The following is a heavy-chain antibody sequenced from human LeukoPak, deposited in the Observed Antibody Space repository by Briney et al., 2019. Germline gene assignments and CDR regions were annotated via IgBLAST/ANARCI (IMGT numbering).Heavy chain of an antibody. J-gene: IGHJ5*02. CDR1: GHTFTSYD. CDR2: ISAYNGNT. V-gene: IGHV1-18*01. Sequence: ASVKVSCKASGHTFTSYDISWVRQAPGQGLEWMGWISAYNGNTNYAQKLQGRLTMTTDTSTTTAYMELRSLRSGDTAVYYCARVRTKTTVTSVSWFDPWGQGTLVTVSS. CDR3: ARVRTKTTVTSVSWFDP. D-gene: IGHD4-17*01.